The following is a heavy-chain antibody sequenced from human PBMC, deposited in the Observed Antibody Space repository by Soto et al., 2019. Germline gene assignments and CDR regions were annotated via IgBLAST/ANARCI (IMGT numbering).Heavy chain of an antibody. D-gene: IGHD3-22*01. CDR2: ISWDGGST. CDR3: ATTYYYDSSGGGGFDY. CDR1: GFTFDDYT. J-gene: IGHJ4*02. Sequence: GGSLRLSCAASGFTFDDYTMHWVRQAPGKGLEWVSLISWDGGSTYYADSVKGRFTISRDNSKNSLYLQMNSLRTEDTALYYCATTYYYDSSGGGGFDYWGQGTLVTVSS. V-gene: IGHV3-43*01.